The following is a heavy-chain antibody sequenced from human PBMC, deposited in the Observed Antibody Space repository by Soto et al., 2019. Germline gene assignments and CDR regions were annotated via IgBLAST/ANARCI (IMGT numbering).Heavy chain of an antibody. CDR3: ANDAAAGPPRDANYCYDGMDV. CDR1: GFTFDDYA. Sequence: EVQLVESGGGLVQPGRSLRLSCAASGFTFDDYAMHWVRQAPGKGLEWVSGISWNSGSIGYADSVKGRFTISRDNAKNSLYLKMNRLRAEDTALYYCANDAAAGPPRDANYCYDGMDVWGQGTTVTVSS. J-gene: IGHJ6*02. D-gene: IGHD6-13*01. CDR2: ISWNSGSI. V-gene: IGHV3-9*01.